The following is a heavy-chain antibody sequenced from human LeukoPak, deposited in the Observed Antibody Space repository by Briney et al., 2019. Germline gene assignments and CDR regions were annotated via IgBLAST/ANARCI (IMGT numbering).Heavy chain of an antibody. CDR3: ARRGYYDTSGYLFDD. CDR2: ISSSGSSI. V-gene: IGHV3-48*03. J-gene: IGHJ4*02. Sequence: GGSLRLSCAASGFTFSSYEMNWVRQAPGRGLEGVSYISSSGSSIYYVDYVKGRFIISRDNAKNSLFLQMNSLRAEDTAVYYCARRGYYDTSGYLFDDWGQGTLVTVSS. CDR1: GFTFSSYE. D-gene: IGHD3-22*01.